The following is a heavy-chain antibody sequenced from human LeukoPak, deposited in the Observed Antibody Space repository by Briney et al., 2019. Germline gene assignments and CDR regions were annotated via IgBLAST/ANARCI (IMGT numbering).Heavy chain of an antibody. CDR2: IYYSGST. CDR3: ARESWERIGNYYYYYYMDV. Sequence: PSETLSLTRTVSGGSISSYYWSWLRQPPGKGLEWIGYIYYSGSTNYNPSLKSRVTISVDTSKNQFSLKLSSVTAADTAVYYCARESWERIGNYYYYYYMDVWGKGTTVTVSS. D-gene: IGHD1-26*01. J-gene: IGHJ6*03. V-gene: IGHV4-59*01. CDR1: GGSISSYY.